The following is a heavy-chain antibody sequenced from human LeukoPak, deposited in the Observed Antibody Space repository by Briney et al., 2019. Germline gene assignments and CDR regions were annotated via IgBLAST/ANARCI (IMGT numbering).Heavy chain of an antibody. D-gene: IGHD3-22*01. Sequence: GSLRLSCAASGFTFSSYAMSWVRQAPGKGLEWVSGISGSGDNTYYADSVKGRFTISRDNSKNTLYVQVNSLGTEDTAAYYCAKGSYYDSSGSFYFDYWGQGTLVTVSS. CDR3: AKGSYYDSSGSFYFDY. V-gene: IGHV3-23*01. CDR1: GFTFSSYA. J-gene: IGHJ4*02. CDR2: ISGSGDNT.